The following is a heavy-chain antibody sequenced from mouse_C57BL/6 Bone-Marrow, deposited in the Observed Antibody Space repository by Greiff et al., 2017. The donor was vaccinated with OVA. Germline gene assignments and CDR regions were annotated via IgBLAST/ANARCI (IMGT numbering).Heavy chain of an antibody. V-gene: IGHV1-26*01. CDR3: ALSPMDY. CDR2: INPNNGGT. J-gene: IGHJ4*01. Sequence: VHVKQSGPELVKPGASVKISCKASGYTFTDYYMNWVKQSHGKSLEWIGDINPNNGGTSYNQKFKGKATLTVDKSSSTAYMELRSLTSEDSAVYYCALSPMDYWGQGTSVTVSS. CDR1: GYTFTDYY.